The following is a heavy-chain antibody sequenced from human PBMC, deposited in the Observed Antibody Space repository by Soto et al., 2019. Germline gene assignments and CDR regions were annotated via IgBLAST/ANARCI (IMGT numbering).Heavy chain of an antibody. CDR3: TPQQVYDSSDALFDY. D-gene: IGHD3-22*01. CDR2: INAGNGNT. CDR1: GYTFTSYA. V-gene: IGHV1-3*01. J-gene: IGHJ4*02. Sequence: ASVKVSCKASGYTFTSYAMHCVRQAPGQRLEWMGWINAGNGNTKYSQKFQGRVTITRDTSASTAYMELSSLRSEDTAVYYCTPQQVYDSSDALFDYWGQGTLVTVSS.